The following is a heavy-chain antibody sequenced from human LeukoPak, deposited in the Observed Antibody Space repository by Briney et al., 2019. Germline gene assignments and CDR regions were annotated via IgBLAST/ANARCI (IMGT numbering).Heavy chain of an antibody. CDR1: GYSISSGYY. D-gene: IGHD3-10*01. V-gene: IGHV4-38-2*02. Sequence: SETLSLTCTVSGYSISSGYYWGWIRQPPGKGLEWIGSIYHSGSTYYNPSLKSRVTISVDTSKNQFSLQLNSVTPEDTAVYYCARSLLWFGSNWFDPWGQGTLVTVSS. CDR2: IYHSGST. J-gene: IGHJ5*02. CDR3: ARSLLWFGSNWFDP.